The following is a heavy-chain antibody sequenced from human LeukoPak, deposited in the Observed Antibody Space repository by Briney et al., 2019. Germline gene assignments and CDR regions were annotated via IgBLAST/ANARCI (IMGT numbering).Heavy chain of an antibody. CDR2: ISGIDT. CDR3: TKDAPDSGGWFFFDS. J-gene: IGHJ4*02. V-gene: IGHV3-23*01. CDR1: GFTFSTYA. D-gene: IGHD6-19*01. Sequence: GGSLRLSCAASGFTFSTYAMNWVRKAPGKGLEWVSTISGIDTFYADSVKGRFTISRDNSKNTLYLQMISLRAEDTAVYYCTKDAPDSGGWFFFDSWGQGTLVTVSS.